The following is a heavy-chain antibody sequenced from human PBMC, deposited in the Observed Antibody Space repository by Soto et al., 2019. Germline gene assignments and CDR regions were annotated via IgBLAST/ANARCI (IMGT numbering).Heavy chain of an antibody. Sequence: GASVKVSCKASGYTFTGYYIHWVRQAPGQGLEWMGWINPNSGGTNYAQKFQGRVTITRDTSASTAYMELSSLRSEDTAEYYCARDAGSFDYWGQGTLVTVSS. CDR1: GYTFTGYY. CDR3: ARDAGSFDY. D-gene: IGHD3-10*01. V-gene: IGHV1-2*02. J-gene: IGHJ4*02. CDR2: INPNSGGT.